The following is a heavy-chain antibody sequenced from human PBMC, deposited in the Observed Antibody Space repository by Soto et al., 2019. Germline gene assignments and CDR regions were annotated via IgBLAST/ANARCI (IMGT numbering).Heavy chain of an antibody. V-gene: IGHV3-13*04. CDR2: IGTAGDT. J-gene: IGHJ4*02. CDR1: GFTFSSYD. D-gene: IGHD1-26*01. CDR3: ARLRYSGGSGNFDY. Sequence: GGSLRLSCAASGFTFSSYDMHWVRQATGKGLEWVSAIGTAGDTHYPGSVKGRFTISRENAKNSLFLQMNSLRAEDTAVYYCARLRYSGGSGNFDYWGQGTQVTVSS.